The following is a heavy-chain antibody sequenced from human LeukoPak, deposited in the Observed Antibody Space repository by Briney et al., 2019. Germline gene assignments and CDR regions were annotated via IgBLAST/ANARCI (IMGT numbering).Heavy chain of an antibody. Sequence: VSVKVSCKASGYTFTGYYMHWVRQAPGQGLEWMGWINANSGGTNFAQKFQARVTMTRDTSISTAYMELSRLRSDDTAVYYCARVHASSPFDYWGQGTLVTVSS. V-gene: IGHV1-2*02. CDR1: GYTFTGYY. J-gene: IGHJ4*02. CDR2: INANSGGT. D-gene: IGHD6-6*01. CDR3: ARVHASSPFDY.